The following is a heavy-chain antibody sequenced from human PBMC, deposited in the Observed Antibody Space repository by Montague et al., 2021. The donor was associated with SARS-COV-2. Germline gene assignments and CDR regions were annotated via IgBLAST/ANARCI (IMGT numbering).Heavy chain of an antibody. CDR2: IYYSGST. Sequence: SETLSLTCTVSGGSISSSSYYWGWIRQPPGKGLEWIGSIYYSGSTXYNPSLKSRVTTSVDPSKNQFSLKLSSVTAADTAVYYCARHGVFRAAAAGTVDPWGQGTLVTVSS. V-gene: IGHV4-39*01. J-gene: IGHJ5*02. CDR1: GGSISSSSYY. D-gene: IGHD6-13*01. CDR3: ARHGVFRAAAAGTVDP.